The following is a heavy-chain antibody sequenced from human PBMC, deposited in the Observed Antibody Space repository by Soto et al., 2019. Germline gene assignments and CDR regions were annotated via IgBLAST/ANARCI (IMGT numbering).Heavy chain of an antibody. D-gene: IGHD1-26*01. CDR3: ARADYYSGSTNYYYYGMDV. Sequence: SETLSLTCAVYGGSFSGYYWSWIRQPPGKGLEWIGEINHSGSTNYNPSLKSRVTISVDTPKNQFSLKLSSVTAADTAVYYCARADYYSGSTNYYYYGMDVWGQGTTVTVPS. CDR2: INHSGST. J-gene: IGHJ6*02. V-gene: IGHV4-34*01. CDR1: GGSFSGYY.